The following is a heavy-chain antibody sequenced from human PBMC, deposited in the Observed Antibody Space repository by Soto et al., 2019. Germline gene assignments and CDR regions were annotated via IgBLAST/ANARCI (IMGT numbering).Heavy chain of an antibody. CDR2: IYYSGST. V-gene: IGHV4-59*01. J-gene: IGHJ4*02. CDR1: GGSISSYY. D-gene: IGHD3-9*01. Sequence: KPSETLSLTCTVSGGSISSYYWSWIRQPPGKGLEWIGYIYYSGSTNYNPSLKSRVTISVDTSKDQFSLKLRSVTAADTAVYYCARGMAEEQIFYYFDYWGQGALVTVSS. CDR3: ARGMAEEQIFYYFDY.